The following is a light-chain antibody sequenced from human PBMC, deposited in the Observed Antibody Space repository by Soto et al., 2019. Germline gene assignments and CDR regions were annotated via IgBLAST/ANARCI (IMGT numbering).Light chain of an antibody. Sequence: EIVWTQSPATLSLSPGESATLSCRASQSVSSYLAWYQQKPGQAPRLLIYGASTRATGIPARFSGSGSGTEFTLTISSLQSEDFAVYYCQQYNNWPPITFGQGTRLEIK. CDR3: QQYNNWPPIT. J-gene: IGKJ5*01. CDR2: GAS. V-gene: IGKV3-15*01. CDR1: QSVSSY.